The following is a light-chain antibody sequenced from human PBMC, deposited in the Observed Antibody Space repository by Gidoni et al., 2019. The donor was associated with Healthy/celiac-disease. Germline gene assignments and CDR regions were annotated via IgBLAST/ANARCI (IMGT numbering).Light chain of an antibody. CDR3: QQSYCTRT. CDR1: QSISSY. Sequence: EIQMTQSPSSLSVSVGDRVTITCRASQSISSYLEWYQQKPGQAPMLLIYAASSLQSGLPSRCSGSGCKKDSPLTISRLQPEVFATYYCQQSYCTRTFGQXTKVEIK. V-gene: IGKV1-39*01. CDR2: AAS. J-gene: IGKJ1*01.